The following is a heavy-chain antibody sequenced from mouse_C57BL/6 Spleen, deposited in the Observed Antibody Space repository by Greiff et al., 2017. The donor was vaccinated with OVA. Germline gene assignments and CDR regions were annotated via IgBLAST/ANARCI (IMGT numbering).Heavy chain of an antibody. CDR2: ISDGGSYT. J-gene: IGHJ2*01. CDR3: ARDDGGPFDY. CDR1: GFTFSSYA. D-gene: IGHD2-3*01. V-gene: IGHV5-4*01. Sequence: EVHLVESGGGLVKPGGSLKLSCAASGFTFSSYAMSWVRQTPEKRLEWVATISDGGSYTYYPDNVKGRFTISRGNAKNNLYLQMSHLKSEDTAMYYCARDDGGPFDYWGQGTTLTVSS.